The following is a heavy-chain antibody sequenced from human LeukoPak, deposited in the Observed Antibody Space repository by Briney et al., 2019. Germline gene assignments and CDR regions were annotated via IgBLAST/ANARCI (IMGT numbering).Heavy chain of an antibody. Sequence: SETLSLTCTVSGGSISSGGYYWSWIRQHPGKGLEWIGYIYYSGSTYYNPSLKSRVTISVDTSKNQFSLKLSSVTGADTAVYYCASCSGGSCFHFDYWGQGTLVTVSS. CDR3: ASCSGGSCFHFDY. CDR2: IYYSGST. V-gene: IGHV4-31*03. J-gene: IGHJ4*02. CDR1: GGSISSGGYY. D-gene: IGHD2-15*01.